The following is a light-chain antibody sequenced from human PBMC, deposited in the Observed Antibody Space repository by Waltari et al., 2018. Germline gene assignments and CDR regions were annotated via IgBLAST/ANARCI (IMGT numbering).Light chain of an antibody. V-gene: IGLV1-44*01. Sequence: QSVLTQPPSASGPPGQRVTIPCSGSSSNIGRNTVNWYQQLPGTAPNLLIYSNNQRPSGVPDRFSGSKSGTSASLAISGLQSEDEADYYCAAWDDSLNGWVFGGGTKLTVL. J-gene: IGLJ3*02. CDR1: SSNIGRNT. CDR3: AAWDDSLNGWV. CDR2: SNN.